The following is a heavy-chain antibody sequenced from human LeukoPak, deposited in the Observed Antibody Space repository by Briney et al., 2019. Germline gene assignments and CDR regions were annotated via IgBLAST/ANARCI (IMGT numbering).Heavy chain of an antibody. CDR3: ARVPFSIAARGNWFDP. D-gene: IGHD6-6*01. Sequence: ASVKVSCKASGYTFTGYYMHWVRQAPGQGLEWMGWINPNSGGTNYAQKFQGRVTMTRDTSISTAYMELSRLRSDDTAVYYCARVPFSIAARGNWFDPWGQGTPVTVSS. CDR2: INPNSGGT. V-gene: IGHV1-2*02. CDR1: GYTFTGYY. J-gene: IGHJ5*02.